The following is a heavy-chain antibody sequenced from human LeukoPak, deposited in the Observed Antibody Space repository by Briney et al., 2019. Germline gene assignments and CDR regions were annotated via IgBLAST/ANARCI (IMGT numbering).Heavy chain of an antibody. D-gene: IGHD2-8*02. V-gene: IGHV1-46*01. Sequence: ASVKVSCKASGYTFTSNYLHWVRQAPGQGLEWMGKINPSGGSTSYAQKFQDRVTMTRDTSTYTVYMEMSSLKYEDTAVYYCARIGAPRDNTGYIDYWGQGTLVTVSS. CDR2: INPSGGST. J-gene: IGHJ4*02. CDR3: ARIGAPRDNTGYIDY. CDR1: GYTFTSNY.